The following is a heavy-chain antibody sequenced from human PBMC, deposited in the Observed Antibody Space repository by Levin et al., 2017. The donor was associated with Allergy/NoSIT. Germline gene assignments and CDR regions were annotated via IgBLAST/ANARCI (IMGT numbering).Heavy chain of an antibody. V-gene: IGHV2-5*01. J-gene: IGHJ4*02. CDR3: ARFYDYVWASYRYYLSFDY. Sequence: SGPTLVKPTQTLTLTCTFSGFSLSTSGVGVGWIRQPPGKALEWLALIYWNDDKRYSPSLKSRLTITKDTSKNQVVLTMTNMDPVDTATYYCARFYDYVWASYRYYLSFDYWGQGTLVTVSS. CDR2: IYWNDDK. CDR1: GFSLSTSGVG. D-gene: IGHD3-16*02.